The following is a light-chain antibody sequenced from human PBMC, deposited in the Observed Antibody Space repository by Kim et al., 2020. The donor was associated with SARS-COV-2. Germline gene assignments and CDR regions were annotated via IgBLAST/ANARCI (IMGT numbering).Light chain of an antibody. CDR2: GAS. Sequence: VSPGERAPLSCRASQSVSHNLAWYQQNPGQTPRLLISGASARATGIPVRFSGGGSGTEFTLTISSLQSEDFAVYYCLQYNNWPRTFGQGTKVDIK. CDR1: QSVSHN. V-gene: IGKV3-15*01. J-gene: IGKJ1*01. CDR3: LQYNNWPRT.